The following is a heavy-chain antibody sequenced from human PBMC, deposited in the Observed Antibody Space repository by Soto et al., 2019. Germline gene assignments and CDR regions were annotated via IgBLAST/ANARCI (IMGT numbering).Heavy chain of an antibody. CDR2: MNPNSGNT. CDR1: GYTFTSYD. J-gene: IGHJ5*02. D-gene: IGHD6-6*01. Sequence: AASVKVSCKASGYTFTSYDINWVRQATGQGLEWMGWMNPNSGNTGYAQKFQGRVTMTRNTSISTAYMELSSLRSEDTAVYYCARGPYSSSSIDDWFDPWGQGTLVTVSS. CDR3: ARGPYSSSSIDDWFDP. V-gene: IGHV1-8*01.